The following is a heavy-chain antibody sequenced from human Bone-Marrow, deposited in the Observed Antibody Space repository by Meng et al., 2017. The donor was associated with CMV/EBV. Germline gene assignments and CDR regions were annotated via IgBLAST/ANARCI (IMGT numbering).Heavy chain of an antibody. V-gene: IGHV4-61*01. J-gene: IGHJ6*02. CDR2: IYYSGST. CDR1: GGSVSSGSYY. D-gene: IGHD3-3*01. CDR3: ARDTSGPYYYYGMDV. Sequence: SETLSLTCTVSGGSVSSGSYYWSWIRQPPGKGLEWIGYIYYSGSTNYNPSLKSRVTISVDTSKNQFSLKLSSVTAADTAVYYCARDTSGPYYYYGMDVWGQGTTVTVSS.